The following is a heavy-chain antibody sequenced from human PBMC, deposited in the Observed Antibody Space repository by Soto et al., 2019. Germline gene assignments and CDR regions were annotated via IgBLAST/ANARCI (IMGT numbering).Heavy chain of an antibody. D-gene: IGHD3-22*01. V-gene: IGHV3-74*01. CDR3: AKDGGLYYYDSSGYTYYFDY. J-gene: IGHJ4*02. Sequence: SGGSLRLSCAASGFTFSRQWMHWVRQAPGKGLVWVSRITSDGTSASYADSVKGRFTISRDNSKNTLYLQMNSLRAEDTAVYYCAKDGGLYYYDSSGYTYYFDYWGQGTLVTVSS. CDR1: GFTFSRQW. CDR2: ITSDGTSA.